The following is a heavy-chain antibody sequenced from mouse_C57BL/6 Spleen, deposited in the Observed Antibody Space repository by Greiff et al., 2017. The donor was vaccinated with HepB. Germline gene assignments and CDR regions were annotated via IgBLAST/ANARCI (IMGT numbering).Heavy chain of an antibody. J-gene: IGHJ1*03. Sequence: DVMLVESGGDLVKPGGSLKLSCAASGFTFSSYGMSWVRQTPDKRLEWVATISSGGSYTYYPDSVKGRFTISRDNAKNTLYLQMSSLKSEDTAMYYCARSGLYYGSSYEYFDVWGTGTTVTVSS. CDR2: ISSGGSYT. CDR3: ARSGLYYGSSYEYFDV. CDR1: GFTFSSYG. V-gene: IGHV5-6*02. D-gene: IGHD1-1*01.